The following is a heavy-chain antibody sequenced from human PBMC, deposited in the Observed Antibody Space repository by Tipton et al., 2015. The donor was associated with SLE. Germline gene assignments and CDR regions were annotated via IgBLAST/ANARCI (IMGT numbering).Heavy chain of an antibody. CDR1: GGSISSGSYY. CDR2: INHSGST. V-gene: IGHV4-39*07. D-gene: IGHD4-17*01. CDR3: ARDMTTVTAWFDP. J-gene: IGHJ5*02. Sequence: TLSLTCTVSGGSISSGSYYWSWIRQPPGKGLEWIGEINHSGSTNYNPSLKSRVTISVDTSKNQFSLKLSSVTAADTAVYYCARDMTTVTAWFDPWGQGTLVTVSS.